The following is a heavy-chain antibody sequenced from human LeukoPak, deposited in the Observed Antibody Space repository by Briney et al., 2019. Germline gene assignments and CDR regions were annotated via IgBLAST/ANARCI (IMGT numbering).Heavy chain of an antibody. CDR2: VSSSGSTI. CDR3: AGFGSSGWWFDY. D-gene: IGHD6-19*01. V-gene: IGHV3-11*04. Sequence: PGGSLRLSCAASGFTFSDYYMSWIRQAPGKGLEWVSYVSSSGSTIYYADSVKGRFTISRDNAKNSLYLQMNSLRAEDTAVYYCAGFGSSGWWFDYWGQGTLVTVSS. J-gene: IGHJ4*02. CDR1: GFTFSDYY.